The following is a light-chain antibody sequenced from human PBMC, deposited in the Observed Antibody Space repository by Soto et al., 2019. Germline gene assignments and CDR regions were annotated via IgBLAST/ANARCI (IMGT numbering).Light chain of an antibody. CDR1: QSFSNN. Sequence: DIQMPQSPSSLSASLGDRVTISCRASQSFSNNLNWYQQKAGKAPKLLIYGASSLQSGVPSRFSGSRSGTDFTLTISSLVPEDFATYYCQQTYSTPWTFGQGTKVDIK. J-gene: IGKJ1*01. CDR2: GAS. V-gene: IGKV1-39*01. CDR3: QQTYSTPWT.